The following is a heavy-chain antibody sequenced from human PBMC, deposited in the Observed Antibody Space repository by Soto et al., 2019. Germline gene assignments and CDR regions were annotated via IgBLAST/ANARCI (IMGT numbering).Heavy chain of an antibody. D-gene: IGHD2-2*01. CDR3: ARLGAFYQAMDS. Sequence: SLTCTVSDGSLSPNYWSWIRQPPGKGLAWIGYIYYAGTTTYNPSLQSRVSISLDTSKNEVSLKLTSVTAADTAVYFCARLGAFYQAMDSWGQRTLVTVSS. CDR2: IYYAGTT. J-gene: IGHJ1*01. V-gene: IGHV4-59*08. CDR1: DGSLSPNY.